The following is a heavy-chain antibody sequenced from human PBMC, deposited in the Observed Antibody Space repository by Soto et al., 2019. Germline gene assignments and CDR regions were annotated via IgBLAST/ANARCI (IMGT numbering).Heavy chain of an antibody. D-gene: IGHD3-10*01. J-gene: IGHJ6*02. CDR3: ARVSGIYYYGMDV. CDR2: INHSGST. Sequence: PSETLSLTCAVYGGSFSGYYWSWIRQPPGKGLEWIGEINHSGSTNYNPSLNSRVTISVDSSKNQFSLKLSSVTAADTAVYYCARVSGIYYYGMDVWGQGTTVTVSS. CDR1: GGSFSGYY. V-gene: IGHV4-34*01.